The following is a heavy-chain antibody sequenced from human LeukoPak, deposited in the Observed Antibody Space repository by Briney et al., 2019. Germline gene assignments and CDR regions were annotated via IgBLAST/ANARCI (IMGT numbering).Heavy chain of an antibody. V-gene: IGHV3-23*01. D-gene: IGHD6-19*01. J-gene: IGHJ4*02. CDR2: ISGSGGST. CDR1: GFTFSSYA. CDR3: AKEKGKQWLVPPANYFDY. Sequence: GGSLRLSCAASGFTFSSYAMSWVRQAPGKGLEWVSAISGSGGSTYYADSVKGRFTISRDNSKNTLYLQMNSLRAEDTAVYYCAKEKGKQWLVPPANYFDYWGQGTLVTVSS.